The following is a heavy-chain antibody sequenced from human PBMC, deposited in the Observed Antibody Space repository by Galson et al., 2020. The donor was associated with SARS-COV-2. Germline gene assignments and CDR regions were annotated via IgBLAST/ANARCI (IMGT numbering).Heavy chain of an antibody. CDR2: IWYDGSNK. V-gene: IGHV3-33*01. Sequence: GGSLRLSCAASGFTFSSYGMHWVRQAPGKGLEWVAVIWYDGSNKYYADSVKGRFTISRDNSKNTLYLQMNSLRAEDTAVYYCARGGVKRSTIFGVVVTSNYYYMDVWGKGTTVTVSS. J-gene: IGHJ6*03. CDR3: ARGGVKRSTIFGVVVTSNYYYMDV. CDR1: GFTFSSYG. D-gene: IGHD3-3*01.